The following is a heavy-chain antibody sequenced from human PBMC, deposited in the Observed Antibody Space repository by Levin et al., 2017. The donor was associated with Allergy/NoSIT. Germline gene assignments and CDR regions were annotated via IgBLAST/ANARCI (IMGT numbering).Heavy chain of an antibody. CDR3: ARDISIAAAGTRSSRSHVFDI. Sequence: GESLKISCQASEYTFTSYAIHWVRQAPGQRLEWMGWINAANGNTKYSQKFQGRVTITRDTSASTAYMDLSSLRSEDTTVYYCARDISIAAAGTRSSRSHVFDIWGQGTMVTVSS. J-gene: IGHJ3*02. V-gene: IGHV1-3*01. CDR2: INAANGNT. D-gene: IGHD6-13*01. CDR1: EYTFTSYA.